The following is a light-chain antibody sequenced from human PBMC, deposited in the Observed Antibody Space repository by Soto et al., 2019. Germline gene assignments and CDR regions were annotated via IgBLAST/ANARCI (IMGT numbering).Light chain of an antibody. CDR1: QSVSSSY. CDR3: HQYGSAPAWT. CDR2: GAS. Sequence: EIVLTQSPGTLSLFPGERATLSCRASQSVSSSYLAWYQQKPGQAPRLLIYGASNRATGIPDRFSGAGSGTDFTLTISRLEPEDFAVYYCHQYGSAPAWTFGQGTKVGIK. V-gene: IGKV3-20*01. J-gene: IGKJ1*01.